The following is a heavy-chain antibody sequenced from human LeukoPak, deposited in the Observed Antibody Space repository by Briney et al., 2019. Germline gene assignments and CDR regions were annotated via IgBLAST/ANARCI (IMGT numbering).Heavy chain of an antibody. V-gene: IGHV3-20*04. Sequence: GGSLRLSCAASRFIFDDYGMSWVRQAPGKGLEWVSGINWNGGSTGYADSVKGRFTISRDNAKNSLYLQMNSLRAEDTAVYYCAREGSDWNYFYYMDVWGKGTTVTISS. CDR1: RFIFDDYG. D-gene: IGHD6-19*01. J-gene: IGHJ6*03. CDR2: INWNGGST. CDR3: AREGSDWNYFYYMDV.